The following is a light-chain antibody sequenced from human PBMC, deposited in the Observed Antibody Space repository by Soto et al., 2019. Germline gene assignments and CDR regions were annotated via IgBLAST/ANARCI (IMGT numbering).Light chain of an antibody. CDR1: QSSTSTY. V-gene: IGKV3-20*01. CDR3: QQYSSSPWT. CDR2: GAS. J-gene: IGKJ1*01. Sequence: GERATLSCRASQSSTSTYLARYQQQPGQAPRLLIYGASSRATGIPDRFSGDGSGTDFTLTIDRLEPEDFAVYYCQQYSSSPWTFGQGTKVDIK.